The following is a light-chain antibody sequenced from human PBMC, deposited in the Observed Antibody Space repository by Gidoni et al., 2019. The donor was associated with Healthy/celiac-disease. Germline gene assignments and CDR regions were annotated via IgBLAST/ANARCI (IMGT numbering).Light chain of an antibody. Sequence: IHMTQSPSTLSASVGDRVTIKCRASQSISSWLAWYQQKPGKAPKLLIYKASSLESGVTSRCSGSGSGTEFNRTISRLQPDDFATYYCQQRWTFGQGTKVEIK. CDR2: KAS. CDR1: QSISSW. CDR3: QQRWT. V-gene: IGKV1-5*03. J-gene: IGKJ1*01.